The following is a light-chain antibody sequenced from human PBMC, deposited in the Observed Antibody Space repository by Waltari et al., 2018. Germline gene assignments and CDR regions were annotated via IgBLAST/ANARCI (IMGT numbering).Light chain of an antibody. CDR3: QQYNNCFSIT. CDR2: GAS. CDR1: HSISSN. J-gene: IGKJ5*01. V-gene: IGKV3-15*01. Sequence: EIVMTQSPATLSVSPGERVTLSCRASHSISSNLACYQQKPGQAPSLVIYGASTRPTGIPGRCSGRGAGTEFNLPTTSLESENVTVYYCQQYNNCFSITFGHRTRLEIK.